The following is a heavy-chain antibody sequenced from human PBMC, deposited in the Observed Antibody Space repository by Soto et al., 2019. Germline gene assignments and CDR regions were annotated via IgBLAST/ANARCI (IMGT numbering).Heavy chain of an antibody. CDR3: ARAGECNYVQDF. CDR2: INSDGARI. D-gene: IGHD3-16*01. Sequence: GGSLRLSCAASGFTFTHYRIHWVRQPPGKGLEWVGRINSDGARIEYGDSVKGRFTISRDNAHNMVFLQMNSLTDEDSGVYVCARAGECNYVQDFWGQGTLVTVSS. V-gene: IGHV3-74*03. CDR1: GFTFTHYR. J-gene: IGHJ4*02.